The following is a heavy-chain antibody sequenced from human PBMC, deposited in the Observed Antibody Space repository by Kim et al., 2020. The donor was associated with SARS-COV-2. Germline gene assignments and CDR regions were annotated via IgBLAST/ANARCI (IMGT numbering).Heavy chain of an antibody. J-gene: IGHJ6*02. CDR2: ISSSGSTI. CDR3: AGDPPYYDILTGSWSKYGMDV. Sequence: GGSLRLSCAASGFTFSDYYMSWIRQAPGKGLEWVSYISSSGSTIYYADSVKGRFTISRDNAKNSLYLQMNSLRAEDTAVYYCAGDPPYYDILTGSWSKYGMDVWGQGTTVTVSS. CDR1: GFTFSDYY. V-gene: IGHV3-11*04. D-gene: IGHD3-9*01.